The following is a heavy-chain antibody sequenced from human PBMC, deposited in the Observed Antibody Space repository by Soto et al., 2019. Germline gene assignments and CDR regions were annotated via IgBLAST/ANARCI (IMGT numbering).Heavy chain of an antibody. CDR1: GYTFTSYD. Sequence: ASVKVSCKASGYTFTSYDINWVRQATGQGLEWMGWMNPNSGNTGYAQKFQGRVTMTRNTSISTAYMELSSLRSEDTAVYYCARTVTYSSSYFYYYYYMDAWGKGTTVTVSS. J-gene: IGHJ6*03. CDR2: MNPNSGNT. V-gene: IGHV1-8*01. CDR3: ARTVTYSSSYFYYYYYMDA. D-gene: IGHD6-13*01.